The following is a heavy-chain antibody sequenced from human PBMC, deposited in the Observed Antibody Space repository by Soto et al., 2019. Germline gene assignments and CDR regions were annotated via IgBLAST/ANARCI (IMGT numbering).Heavy chain of an antibody. D-gene: IGHD3-22*01. CDR1: GFTFTSSA. J-gene: IGHJ4*02. CDR2: IVVGSGNT. Sequence: QMQLVQSGPEVKKPGTSVKVSCKASGFTFTSSAMQWVRQARGQRLEWIGWIVVGSGNTNYAQKFQERVTITRDMXTXXAYMELSSLRSEDTAVYYCAAERSDYYDSSGYYWDWGQGTLVTVSS. V-gene: IGHV1-58*02. CDR3: AAERSDYYDSSGYYWD.